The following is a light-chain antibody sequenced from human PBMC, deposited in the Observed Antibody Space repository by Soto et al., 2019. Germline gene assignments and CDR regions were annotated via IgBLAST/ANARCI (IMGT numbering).Light chain of an antibody. CDR2: EVT. Sequence: QSVLTQPASVSGSPGQSITISCTGTRSDIGGFNYVSWYQQHPGKAPKVMIYEVTNRPSGVSNRFSGSKSGNTASLTISGLQAEDEADYYCSSYTTSSTLVFGGGTKVTVL. CDR1: RSDIGGFNY. V-gene: IGLV2-14*01. CDR3: SSYTTSSTLV. J-gene: IGLJ2*01.